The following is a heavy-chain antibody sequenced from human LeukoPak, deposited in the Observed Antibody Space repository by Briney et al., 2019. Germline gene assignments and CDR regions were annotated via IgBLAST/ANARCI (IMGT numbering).Heavy chain of an antibody. D-gene: IGHD3-22*01. CDR2: IYYSGST. V-gene: IGHV4-59*01. CDR1: GPSISSYY. J-gene: IGHJ4*02. CDR3: ARLTMKNYYFDY. Sequence: PSETLSLTCSVSGPSISSYYWSWIRQPPGKGLEWIAYIYYSGSTNYNPSLKSRVTISVDTSKNQFSLKLSSVTAADTAVYYCARLTMKNYYFDYWGQGTLVTVSS.